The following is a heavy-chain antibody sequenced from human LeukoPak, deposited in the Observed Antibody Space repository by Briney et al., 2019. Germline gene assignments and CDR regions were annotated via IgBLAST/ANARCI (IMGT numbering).Heavy chain of an antibody. D-gene: IGHD2-2*01. CDR1: GYTFIDYY. CDR3: ARDKSCSSSSCGNSHMDV. V-gene: IGHV1-2*02. CDR2: INPNSGGT. J-gene: IGHJ6*03. Sequence: ASVKVSCKASGYTFIDYYMHWVRQAPGQGLEWMGWINPNSGGTKYAQKLQGRVTMTRDTSISTAYMELSRVRYDDTAVYYCARDKSCSSSSCGNSHMDVWGKGTTVTVSS.